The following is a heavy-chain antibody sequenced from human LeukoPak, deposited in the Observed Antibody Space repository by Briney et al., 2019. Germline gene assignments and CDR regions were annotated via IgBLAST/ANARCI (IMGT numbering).Heavy chain of an antibody. D-gene: IGHD6-13*01. V-gene: IGHV3-20*04. CDR1: GFTFDEYG. J-gene: IGHJ4*02. Sequence: GGSLRLSCAASGFTFDEYGMNWVRQVPGKGLECVSGINWNGGNAGYADSVKGRFTISRDNAKNSLYLQMDSLTAEDTALYYCARRFLYSSSWFFDLWDQGTLVTVSS. CDR2: INWNGGNA. CDR3: ARRFLYSSSWFFDL.